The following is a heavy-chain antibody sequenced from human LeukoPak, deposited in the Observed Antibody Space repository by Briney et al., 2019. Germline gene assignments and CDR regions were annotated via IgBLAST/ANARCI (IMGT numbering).Heavy chain of an antibody. V-gene: IGHV4-39*01. J-gene: IGHJ4*02. D-gene: IGHD2/OR15-2a*01. CDR1: GGSISSSSYY. Sequence: PSETLSLTCTVSGGSISSSSYYWGWIRQPPGKGLEWIGSIYYSGSTYYNPSLKSQVTISVDTSKNQFSLKLSSVTAADTAVYYCAGNFQYFDLPDYWGQGTLVTVSS. CDR2: IYYSGST. CDR3: AGNFQYFDLPDY.